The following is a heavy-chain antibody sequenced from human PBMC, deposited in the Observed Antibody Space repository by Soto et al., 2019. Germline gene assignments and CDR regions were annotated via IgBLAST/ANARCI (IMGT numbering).Heavy chain of an antibody. CDR3: TTDDPINRN. V-gene: IGHV3-15*01. J-gene: IGHJ4*02. CDR2: IKSKTDGGTR. CDR1: GFTFSNAW. Sequence: GGSLRLSCAASGFTFSNAWMSWVRQAPGKGLEWVGRIKSKTDGGTRDYASPVKGRFTMSRDDSKNMLYLQMNSLKTEDTAVYYCTTDDPINRNWGQGTLVTVSS.